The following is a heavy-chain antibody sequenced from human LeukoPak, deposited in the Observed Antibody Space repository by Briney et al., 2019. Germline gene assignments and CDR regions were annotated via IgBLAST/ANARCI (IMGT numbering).Heavy chain of an antibody. CDR3: ARRRKLEGFDY. D-gene: IGHD1-1*01. V-gene: IGHV4-39*01. J-gene: IGHJ4*02. CDR2: IYYSGST. CDR1: GCSISSSSYY. Sequence: PSETLSLTCTVSGCSISSSSYYWGWIRQPPGKGLEWIGSIYYSGSTYYNPSLKSRVTISVDTSKNQFSLKLSSVTAADTAVYYCARRRKLEGFDYWGQGTLVTVSS.